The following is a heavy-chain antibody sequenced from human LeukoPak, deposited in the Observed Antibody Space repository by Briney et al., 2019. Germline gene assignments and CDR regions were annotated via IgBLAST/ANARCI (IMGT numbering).Heavy chain of an antibody. CDR2: LYFSGST. J-gene: IGHJ4*02. V-gene: IGHV4-59*01. D-gene: IGHD3-3*01. Sequence: SETLSLTCTVSGNSISNYYWSWIRQPPGKGLEWIGYLYFSGSTNYNPSLKSRVTISVDTSKNQFSLKLSSVTAADTAMYYCAGGIAGEWLPIWGQGTLVTVSS. CDR3: AGGIAGEWLPI. CDR1: GNSISNYY.